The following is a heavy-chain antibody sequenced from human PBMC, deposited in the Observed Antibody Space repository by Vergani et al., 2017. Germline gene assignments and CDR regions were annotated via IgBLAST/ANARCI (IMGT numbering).Heavy chain of an antibody. CDR2: IDHTGRP. V-gene: IGHV4-34*01. D-gene: IGHD4-11*01. CDR1: GGSFTSYH. CDR3: ARVNTETNGHLYYYYYMDV. J-gene: IGHJ6*03. Sequence: QVQLQQWGGGLLKPSETLSLTCVVNGGSFTSYHWTWIRQSPGEGLEWVGDIDHTGRPDYNPYLKSRLTISVDKSRNQCSQPLNSVTATATAIYFCARVNTETNGHLYYYYYMDVWGQGAAVTVS.